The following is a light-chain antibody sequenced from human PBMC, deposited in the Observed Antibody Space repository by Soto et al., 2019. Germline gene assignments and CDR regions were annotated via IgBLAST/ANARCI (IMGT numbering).Light chain of an antibody. CDR2: EVC. CDR3: RSYTSSSTLVV. J-gene: IGLJ2*01. Sequence: QSALTQRASVSGSPGQSITISCTGTSSDVGGYNYVSWYQQHPGKAPKLMIYEVCNRPSGVSNRFSGSKSGNTASLTISGLQAEDEADYYCRSYTSSSTLVVFGVGTKLTVL. CDR1: SSDVGGYNY. V-gene: IGLV2-14*01.